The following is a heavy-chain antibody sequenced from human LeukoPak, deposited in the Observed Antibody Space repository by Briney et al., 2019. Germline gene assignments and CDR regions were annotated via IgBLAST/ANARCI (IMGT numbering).Heavy chain of an antibody. CDR2: IYYSGST. CDR3: AREGAWSRKYYYDSSGYYYIGHYFDY. Sequence: PSETLSLTCTVSGGSISSGDYYWSWIRQPPGKGLEWIGYIYYSGSTYYNPSLKSRVTISVDTSKNQFSLKLSSVTAADTAVYYSAREGAWSRKYYYDSSGYYYIGHYFDYWGQGTLVTVSS. CDR1: GGSISSGDYY. D-gene: IGHD3-22*01. J-gene: IGHJ4*02. V-gene: IGHV4-30-4*01.